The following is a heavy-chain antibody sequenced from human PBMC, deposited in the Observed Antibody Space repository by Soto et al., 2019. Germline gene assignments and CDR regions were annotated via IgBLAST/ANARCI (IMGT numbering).Heavy chain of an antibody. CDR1: GYSFTSYW. D-gene: IGHD3-22*01. Sequence: GESLKISCKGSGYSFTSYWIGWVRQMPGKGLEWMGIIYPGDSDTRYSPSFQGQVTISADKSSSTAYLQWSSLKASDTAMYYCARQRDYYDSSGYYAADAFDIWGQGTMVTVSS. CDR3: ARQRDYYDSSGYYAADAFDI. J-gene: IGHJ3*02. CDR2: IYPGDSDT. V-gene: IGHV5-51*01.